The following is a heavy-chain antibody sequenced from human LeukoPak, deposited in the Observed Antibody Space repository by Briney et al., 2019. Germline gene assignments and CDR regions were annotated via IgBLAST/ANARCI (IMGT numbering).Heavy chain of an antibody. J-gene: IGHJ4*02. CDR3: ARDPTGGYRHFDF. V-gene: IGHV3-30-3*01. D-gene: IGHD2-8*02. Sequence: PGRSLRLSCGASGFTFTSYAMHWVRQAQGKGLEWVALISYHGTNKYYADSVKGRFTISSDNSQNTLYLQMNSLRTEDTAVYHCARDPTGGYRHFDFWGQGTLVTVSS. CDR1: GFTFTSYA. CDR2: ISYHGTNK.